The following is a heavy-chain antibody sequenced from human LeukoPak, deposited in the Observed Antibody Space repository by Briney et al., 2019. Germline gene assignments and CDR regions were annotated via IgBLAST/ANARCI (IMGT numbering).Heavy chain of an antibody. J-gene: IGHJ4*02. CDR1: GFTFDDYA. V-gene: IGHV3-9*03. CDR3: AKDLREGLRDSTVFDY. D-gene: IGHD5-12*01. CDR2: ISWNSGSI. Sequence: GGSPRLSCAASGFTFDDYAMHWVRQAPGKGLEWVSGISWNSGSIGYADSAKGRFTISRDNAKNSLYLQMNSLRAEDMALYYCAKDLREGLRDSTVFDYWGQGTLVTVSS.